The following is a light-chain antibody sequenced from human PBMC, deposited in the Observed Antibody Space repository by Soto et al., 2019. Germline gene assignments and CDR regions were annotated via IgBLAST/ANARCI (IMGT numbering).Light chain of an antibody. CDR3: QQHDILPIT. J-gene: IGKJ5*01. V-gene: IGKV1-39*01. Sequence: DIQVTQSPSSLSASVGDRVTITCRASQSINTFLNWYQQRPGKAPNLLIYGASNLQSGVPSRFSGSGSGTDFTLTSSRLEPEDFALYYCQQHDILPITFGQGTRLEIK. CDR2: GAS. CDR1: QSINTF.